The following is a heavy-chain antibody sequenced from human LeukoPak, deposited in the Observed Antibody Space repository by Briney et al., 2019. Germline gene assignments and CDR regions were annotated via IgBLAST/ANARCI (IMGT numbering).Heavy chain of an antibody. D-gene: IGHD3-10*01. CDR1: GYTFTSYY. CDR2: INPSGGST. V-gene: IGHV1-46*01. CDR3: ARGVTMVRGVIIGGPLDY. J-gene: IGHJ4*02. Sequence: ASVKVSCKASGYTFTSYYMHWVGRAPGQGLEWMGIINPSGGSTSYAQKFQGRVTMTRDTSTSTVYMELSSLRSEDTAVYYCARGVTMVRGVIIGGPLDYWGQGTLVTVSS.